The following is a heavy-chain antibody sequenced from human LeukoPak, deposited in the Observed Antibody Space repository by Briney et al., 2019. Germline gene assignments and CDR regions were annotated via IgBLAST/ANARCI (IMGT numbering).Heavy chain of an antibody. CDR3: ATDQSYYYYGMDV. CDR1: GYTFTGYY. Sequence: ASVKVSCKASGYTFTGYYMHWVRQAPGQGLEWMGWINPNSGGTNYAQKFQGWVTMTRDTSISTAYMELSRLRSEDTAVYYCATDQSYYYYGMDVWGQGTTVTVSS. J-gene: IGHJ6*02. CDR2: INPNSGGT. V-gene: IGHV1-2*04.